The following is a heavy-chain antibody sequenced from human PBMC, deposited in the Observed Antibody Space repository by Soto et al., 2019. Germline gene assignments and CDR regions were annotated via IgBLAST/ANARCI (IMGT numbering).Heavy chain of an antibody. J-gene: IGHJ6*02. CDR2: ISGSVVST. CDR3: AKGSSSGWAYYYYGMDV. CDR1: GFTFSSYA. V-gene: IGHV3-23*01. Sequence: EVQLLESGGGLVQPGGSLRLSCAASGFTFSSYAMSWVRQAPGKGLEWVSAISGSVVSTYYADSVKGRFTISRDNSKKTLYLQMNSLRAEDTAVYYCAKGSSSGWAYYYYGMDVCGQGTTVTVSS. D-gene: IGHD3-22*01.